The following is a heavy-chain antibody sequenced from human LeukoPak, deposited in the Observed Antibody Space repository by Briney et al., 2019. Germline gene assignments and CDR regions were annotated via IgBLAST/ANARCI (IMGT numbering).Heavy chain of an antibody. J-gene: IGHJ4*02. V-gene: IGHV1-69*06. CDR1: GGTFSSYA. CDR3: ARGTTSSSFDY. D-gene: IGHD6-13*01. CDR2: IIPIFGTA. Sequence: SVKVSCKASGGTFSSYAISWVRQAPGQGLEWMGGIIPIFGTANYAQKFQGRVTITADKSTSTAYMELSSLRSDDTAAYYCARGTTSSSFDYWGQGTLVTVSS.